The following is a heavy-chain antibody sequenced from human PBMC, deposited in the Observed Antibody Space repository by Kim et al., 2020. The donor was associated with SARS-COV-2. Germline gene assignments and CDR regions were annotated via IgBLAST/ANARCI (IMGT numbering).Heavy chain of an antibody. V-gene: IGHV6-1*01. Sequence: SQTLSLTCVISGDTVSSYSFTWTWIRQSPSRGLEWLGRTYYRSAWSDEYAMSVKSRITVAAEPSRNQFFLHLRSVTPEDTAVYFCARAADSTGTDFDYWGQGTPVTVAS. CDR3: ARAADSTGTDFDY. CDR1: GDTVSSYSFT. J-gene: IGHJ4*02. CDR2: TYYRSAWSD. D-gene: IGHD2-8*02.